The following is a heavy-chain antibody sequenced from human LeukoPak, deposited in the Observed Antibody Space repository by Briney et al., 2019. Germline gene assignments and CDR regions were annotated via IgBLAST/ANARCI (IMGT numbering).Heavy chain of an antibody. J-gene: IGHJ4*02. D-gene: IGHD6-13*01. Sequence: GGSLRLSCTASGFTFSSYSMNWVRQAPGKGLEWVSSISSSSNYIYYGDSVKGRFTISRDYANNSLYLQMNSLRAEDTAVYYCARHSSSWYENDYWGQGTLVTVSS. V-gene: IGHV3-21*01. CDR3: ARHSSSWYENDY. CDR2: ISSSSNYI. CDR1: GFTFSSYS.